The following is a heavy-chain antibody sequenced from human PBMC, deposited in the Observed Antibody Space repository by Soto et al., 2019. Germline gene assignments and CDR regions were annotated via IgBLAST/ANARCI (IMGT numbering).Heavy chain of an antibody. J-gene: IGHJ6*02. V-gene: IGHV1-46*01. CDR1: GYPFTSYY. CDR3: ARGSYYDSSGYSWVYYGRDV. Sequence: ASVKVTCTECGYPFTSYYMHWVRHAPGQGLAWMGIINPSGGSTSYAQKFQGRVTMTRDTSTSTVYMELSSLRSEDTAVYYCARGSYYDSSGYSWVYYGRDVWCEGNAVSVS. D-gene: IGHD3-22*01. CDR2: INPSGGST.